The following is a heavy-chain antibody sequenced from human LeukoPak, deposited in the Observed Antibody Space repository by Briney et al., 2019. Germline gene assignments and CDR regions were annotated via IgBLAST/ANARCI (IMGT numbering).Heavy chain of an antibody. CDR3: ARHEEEDGYNAKTFDY. J-gene: IGHJ4*02. D-gene: IGHD5-24*01. CDR1: GGSISSYY. V-gene: IGHV4-4*07. CDR2: IYTTGNT. Sequence: SETLSLTCIVSGGSISSYYWSWIRQPAGKGLEWIGRIYTTGNTDYNPSLKSRVTISVDTSKNQFSLKLSSVTAADTAVYYCARHEEEDGYNAKTFDYWGQGTLVTVSS.